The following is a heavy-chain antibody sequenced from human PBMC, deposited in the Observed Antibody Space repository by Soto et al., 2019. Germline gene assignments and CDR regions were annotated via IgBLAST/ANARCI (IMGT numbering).Heavy chain of an antibody. Sequence: GEYLKISCKGSGYNFSRNWIGWVRQMPGKGLEWMGIIYPGDSDTRYSPSFQGQVTISADKSINTAYLQWSSLKASDSAIYYCARPFGDTAMVIDYWGQGTQVTV. CDR1: GYNFSRNW. CDR2: IYPGDSDT. V-gene: IGHV5-51*01. D-gene: IGHD5-18*01. CDR3: ARPFGDTAMVIDY. J-gene: IGHJ4*02.